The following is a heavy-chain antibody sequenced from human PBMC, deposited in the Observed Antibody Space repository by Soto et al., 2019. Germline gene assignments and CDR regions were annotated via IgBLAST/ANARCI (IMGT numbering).Heavy chain of an antibody. J-gene: IGHJ4*02. CDR2: LSGGGGAT. CDR3: AKDRKDMDPRYYFDY. Sequence: PGXSLRLSCAASGFTFSIYAIGWVIQAPGRGLEWVSTLSGGGGATYYADSVKGRFTISRDNAGNTLYLQMSSLRAEDTAVYYCAKDRKDMDPRYYFDYWGQGTLVTVSS. D-gene: IGHD2-2*03. V-gene: IGHV3-23*01. CDR1: GFTFSIYA.